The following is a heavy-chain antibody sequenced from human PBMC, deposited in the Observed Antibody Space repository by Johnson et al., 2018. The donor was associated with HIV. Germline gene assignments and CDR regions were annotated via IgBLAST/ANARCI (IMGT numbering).Heavy chain of an antibody. D-gene: IGHD4-11*01. Sequence: VQLVESGGGLVQPGGSLRLSCAASGFTFSTYAMHWVRQAPGKGLEYVSGISSDGGSTYYANSVKGRFTISRDNSKNTLYLQMGSLRAEDTAVYYCARNDAFDIWGQGTMVTVSS. J-gene: IGHJ3*02. CDR2: ISSDGGST. CDR3: ARNDAFDI. CDR1: GFTFSTYA. V-gene: IGHV3-64*01.